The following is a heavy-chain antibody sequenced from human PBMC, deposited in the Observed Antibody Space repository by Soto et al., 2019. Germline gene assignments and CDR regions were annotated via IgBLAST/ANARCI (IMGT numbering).Heavy chain of an antibody. Sequence: QVQLVESGGGVVQPGRSLRLSCTASGFSFSNHAMYWVRQAPGKGLEWVAVIWYDGSNEYYADSVKGRFTISRDNSKNTLYLQMNSLRAEDTAVYYCARDEDKDTYVDPTRGMDIWGQGTTVTVSS. CDR3: ARDEDKDTYVDPTRGMDI. J-gene: IGHJ6*02. V-gene: IGHV3-33*01. CDR2: IWYDGSNE. D-gene: IGHD3-16*01. CDR1: GFSFSNHA.